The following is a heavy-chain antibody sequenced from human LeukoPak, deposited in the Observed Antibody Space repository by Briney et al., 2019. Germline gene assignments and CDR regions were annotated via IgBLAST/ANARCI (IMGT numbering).Heavy chain of an antibody. D-gene: IGHD3-3*01. Sequence: PGGSLRLSCAASGFTFSSYAMSWVRQAPGKGLEWVSAISGSGGSTYYADSVKGRFTISRDNSKNTLYLQMNSLRAEDTAVYYXAXXXXFFVAPFDYWGQGTLVTVSS. CDR3: AXXXXFFVAPFDY. J-gene: IGHJ4*02. CDR1: GFTFSSYA. CDR2: ISGSGGST. V-gene: IGHV3-23*01.